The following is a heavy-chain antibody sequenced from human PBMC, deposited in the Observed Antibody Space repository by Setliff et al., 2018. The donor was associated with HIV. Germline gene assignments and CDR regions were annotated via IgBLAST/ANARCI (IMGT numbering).Heavy chain of an antibody. CDR1: GFTFDDYA. J-gene: IGHJ3*01. D-gene: IGHD3-22*01. V-gene: IGHV3-30*18. CDR3: AKDPTYYYESSGPYDAFDV. CDR2: ISYDGNIK. Sequence: GGSLRLSCAASGFTFDDYAMHWVRQAPGKGLEWVAVISYDGNIKYYADSVKGRFTISRDNSKNTLFLQMSSLRTEDTAVYYCAKDPTYYYESSGPYDAFDVWGQGTMVTVSS.